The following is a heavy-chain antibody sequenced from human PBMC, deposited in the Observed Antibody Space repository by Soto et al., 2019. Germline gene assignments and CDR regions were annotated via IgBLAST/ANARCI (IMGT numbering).Heavy chain of an antibody. CDR1: GYTFTSYG. CDR3: ARVDYDILTEYWDFDL. CDR2: ISTYNGNT. Sequence: QVQLVQSGAEVKKPGASVKVSCKASGYTFTSYGISWVRQAPGQGLEWMGWISTYNGNTNYAQKLQGRVTMTTDTSTSTAYMELRSLRSDDTAVYYCARVDYDILTEYWDFDLWGRGTLVTVSS. V-gene: IGHV1-18*01. D-gene: IGHD3-9*01. J-gene: IGHJ2*01.